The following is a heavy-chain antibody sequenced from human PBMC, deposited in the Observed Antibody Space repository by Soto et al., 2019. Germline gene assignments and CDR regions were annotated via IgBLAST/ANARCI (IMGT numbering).Heavy chain of an antibody. Sequence: QVQLQESGPGLVTPSETLSLTCTVSGDSISSYYWSWLRQPPGKGLEWIGCVYYSASTNYNPSLKSRVTISGDTSKTQFSLKLSSVTAADTAVYYCGSTTSGYFDYWVQGTLVTVSS. CDR2: VYYSAST. V-gene: IGHV4-59*08. CDR1: GDSISSYY. CDR3: GSTTSGYFDY. J-gene: IGHJ4*02. D-gene: IGHD3-22*01.